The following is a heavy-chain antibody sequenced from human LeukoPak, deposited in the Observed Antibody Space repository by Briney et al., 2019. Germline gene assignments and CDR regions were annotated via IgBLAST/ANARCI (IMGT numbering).Heavy chain of an antibody. CDR2: IVVGSGNT. J-gene: IGHJ3*02. Sequence: PGTSVKVSCKASGFTFTSSAVQWVRQARGQRLEWIGWIVVGSGNTNYAQKFQERVTITRDMSTSTAYMELSSLRSEDTAVYYCAAGDILTGYSPMSAFDIWGQGIMVTISS. D-gene: IGHD3-9*01. CDR1: GFTFTSSA. CDR3: AAGDILTGYSPMSAFDI. V-gene: IGHV1-58*01.